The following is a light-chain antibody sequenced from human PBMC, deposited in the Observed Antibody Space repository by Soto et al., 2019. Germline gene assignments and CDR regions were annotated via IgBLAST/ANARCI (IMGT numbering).Light chain of an antibody. CDR2: GAS. V-gene: IGKV3-20*01. CDR3: QQYGSSRT. J-gene: IGKJ1*01. Sequence: EIVLTQSPGTLSLSPGERATLSCRASQSVSSSYLAWYQQKPGQAPRLLIYGASSRATGIPDRFSGSGSGTDFTLTISRLEPADFAVYYCQQYGSSRTLGQGTKV. CDR1: QSVSSSY.